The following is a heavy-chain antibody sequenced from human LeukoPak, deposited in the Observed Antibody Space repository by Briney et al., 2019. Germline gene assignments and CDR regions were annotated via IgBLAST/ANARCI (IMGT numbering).Heavy chain of an antibody. Sequence: GASVKVSCKASGGTFSSYAISWVRQAPGQGLEWMGRIIPIFGTANYAQKFQGRVTITTDESTSTAYMELSSLRSEDTAVYYCARENYRRGNWFDPWGQGTLVTVPS. D-gene: IGHD4-11*01. J-gene: IGHJ5*02. CDR3: ARENYRRGNWFDP. V-gene: IGHV1-69*05. CDR2: IIPIFGTA. CDR1: GGTFSSYA.